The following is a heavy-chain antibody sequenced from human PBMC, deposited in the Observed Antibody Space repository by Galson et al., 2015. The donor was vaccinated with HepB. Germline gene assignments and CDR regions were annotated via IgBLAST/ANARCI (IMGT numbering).Heavy chain of an antibody. V-gene: IGHV3-15*01. CDR2: IKSKTDGGTT. D-gene: IGHD6-19*01. CDR3: TAAAVQCLGDYDYYGMDC. CDR1: GFTFSNAW. J-gene: IGHJ6*02. Sequence: SLRLSCAASGFTFSNAWMSWVRQAPGKGLEWVGRIKSKTDGGTTDYAAPVEVRITISRDDSKKTLYLQMNSLKTEGTAGYYCTAAAVQCLGDYDYYGMDCWGQGTAGTASS.